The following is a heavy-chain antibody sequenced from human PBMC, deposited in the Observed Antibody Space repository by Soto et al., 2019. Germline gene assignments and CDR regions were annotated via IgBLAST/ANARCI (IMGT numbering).Heavy chain of an antibody. CDR3: ARDRGWSLFDY. CDR1: GFTFSSYW. J-gene: IGHJ4*02. CDR2: TNSDGSDT. V-gene: IGHV3-74*01. D-gene: IGHD6-19*01. Sequence: GALRLSCAASGFTFSSYWMYWVRQAPGKGLVWVSRTNSDGSDTTYADSVKGRFTISRDNAKNTLYLQMNSLRAEDTAVYYCARDRGWSLFDYWGQGTLVTVSS.